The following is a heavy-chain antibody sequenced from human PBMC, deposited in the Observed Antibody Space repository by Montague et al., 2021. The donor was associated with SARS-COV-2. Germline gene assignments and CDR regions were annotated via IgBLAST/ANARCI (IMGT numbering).Heavy chain of an antibody. D-gene: IGHD6-13*01. J-gene: IGHJ5*02. Sequence: SLRLSFAASGFTFSAYWMHWVRQAPGQGLEWVARIRADGTTTNYADSVKGRFTISRDNAQDTVYLHMTTLTAEDTAVYYCVRAFSNSFKWFDPWGQGTLVTVSS. CDR2: IRADGTTT. CDR3: VRAFSNSFKWFDP. CDR1: GFTFSAYW. V-gene: IGHV3-74*01.